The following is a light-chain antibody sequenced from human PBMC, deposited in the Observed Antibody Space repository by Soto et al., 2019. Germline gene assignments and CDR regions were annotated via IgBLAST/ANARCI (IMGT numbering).Light chain of an antibody. V-gene: IGLV1-44*01. J-gene: IGLJ3*02. Sequence: QSVLTQPPSASRTPGQRVTIPCSGSSSDIGSNSVNWYQQLPGAAPRLLIYANDHRPSGVPERFSASKSGTSASLAISGVRSEDEAFYDGATWSDSLKGWVFGGGTKLPVL. CDR2: AND. CDR3: ATWSDSLKGWV. CDR1: SSDIGSNS.